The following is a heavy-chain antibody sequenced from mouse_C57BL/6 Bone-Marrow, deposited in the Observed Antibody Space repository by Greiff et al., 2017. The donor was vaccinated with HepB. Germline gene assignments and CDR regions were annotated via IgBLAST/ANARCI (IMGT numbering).Heavy chain of an antibody. CDR3: AITTVVARGYYYAMDY. Sequence: QVQLQQSGAELVRPGTSVKVSCKASGYAFTNYLIEWVKQRPGQGLEWIGDIYPGSGSTNYNEKFKSKATLTVDTSSSTAYMQLSSLTSEDSAVYYCAITTVVARGYYYAMDYWGQGTSVTVSS. D-gene: IGHD1-1*01. CDR2: IYPGSGST. V-gene: IGHV1-54*01. J-gene: IGHJ4*01. CDR1: GYAFTNYL.